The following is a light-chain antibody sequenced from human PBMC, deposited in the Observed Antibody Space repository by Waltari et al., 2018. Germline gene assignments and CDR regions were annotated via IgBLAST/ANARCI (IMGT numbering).Light chain of an antibody. V-gene: IGLV3-21*03. Sequence: SYVLTQPPSVSVAPGKTATIPCGGDNIGGTSVHWYQQKPGQAPVLVVYNDNDRPSGIPERFSGSNSGNTATLTISRVEVGDEADYYCQLWVIGSDHKVFGSGTKVIVL. CDR3: QLWVIGSDHKV. J-gene: IGLJ1*01. CDR2: NDN. CDR1: NIGGTS.